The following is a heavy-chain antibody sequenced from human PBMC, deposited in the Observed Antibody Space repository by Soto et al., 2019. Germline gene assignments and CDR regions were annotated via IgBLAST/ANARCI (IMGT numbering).Heavy chain of an antibody. D-gene: IGHD3-10*01. CDR2: ISYDGSNK. CDR3: ARGTFYGSGSSMTIFDY. V-gene: IGHV3-30-3*01. J-gene: IGHJ4*02. Sequence: GGSLRLSCAASGFTFSSYAMHWVRQAPGKGLEWVAVISYDGSNKYYADSVKGRFTISRDNSKNTLYLQMNSLRAEDTAVYYCARGTFYGSGSSMTIFDYWGQGTLVTVSS. CDR1: GFTFSSYA.